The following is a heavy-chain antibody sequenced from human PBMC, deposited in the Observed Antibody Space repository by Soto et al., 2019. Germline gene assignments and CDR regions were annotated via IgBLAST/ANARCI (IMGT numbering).Heavy chain of an antibody. CDR3: ARDSLMENRFDP. Sequence: SETLSLTCTVSGGSISSGGYYWSWIRQHPGKGLEWIGYIYYSGSTYYNPSLKSRVTISADTSKNQFSLKLSSVTAADTAVYYCARDSLMENRFDPWGQGTLVTVSS. J-gene: IGHJ5*02. CDR2: IYYSGST. CDR1: GGSISSGGYY. V-gene: IGHV4-31*03. D-gene: IGHD2-8*01.